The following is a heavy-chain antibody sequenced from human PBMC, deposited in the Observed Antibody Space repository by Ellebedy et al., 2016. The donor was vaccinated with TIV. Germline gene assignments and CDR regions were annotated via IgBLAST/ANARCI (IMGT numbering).Heavy chain of an antibody. V-gene: IGHV3-30-3*02. D-gene: IGHD5-12*01. Sequence: GESLKISCAASGFTFSSYAMHWVRQAPGKGLEWVAVISYDGSNKYYADSVKGRFTISRDNSKNTLYLQMNSLRAEDTAVYYCAKLGGFGMGYYYYGMDVWGQGTTVTVSS. CDR3: AKLGGFGMGYYYYGMDV. CDR2: ISYDGSNK. J-gene: IGHJ6*02. CDR1: GFTFSSYA.